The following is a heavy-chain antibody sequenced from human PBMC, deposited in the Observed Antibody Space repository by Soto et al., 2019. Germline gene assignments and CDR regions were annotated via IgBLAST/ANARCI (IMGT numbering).Heavy chain of an antibody. V-gene: IGHV3-11*03. CDR3: ARKRAAAGYLFDY. Sequence: PGVSMRVSCAAAGFTFSDYYMSWISKAPGKGLEWVSYITTSSTYTYYADSVKGRFTISRDNAKNSLYLQMNSLRAEDTAVYYCARKRAAAGYLFDYWGQGTLVTVSS. J-gene: IGHJ4*02. CDR2: ITTSSTYT. CDR1: GFTFSDYY. D-gene: IGHD6-13*01.